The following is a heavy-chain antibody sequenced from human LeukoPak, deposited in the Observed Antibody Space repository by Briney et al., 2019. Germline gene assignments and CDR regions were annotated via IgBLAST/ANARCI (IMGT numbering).Heavy chain of an antibody. Sequence: PSETLSLTCAVYGGSFSGYYWSWIRQPPGKGLEWIGEINHSGSTNYNPSLKSRVTISVDTSKNQFSLKLSSVAAADTAAYYCARGRIQRETRYCTNGVCHNWFDPWGQGTLVTVSS. CDR3: ARGRIQRETRYCTNGVCHNWFDP. D-gene: IGHD2-8*01. CDR1: GGSFSGYY. J-gene: IGHJ5*02. V-gene: IGHV4-34*01. CDR2: INHSGST.